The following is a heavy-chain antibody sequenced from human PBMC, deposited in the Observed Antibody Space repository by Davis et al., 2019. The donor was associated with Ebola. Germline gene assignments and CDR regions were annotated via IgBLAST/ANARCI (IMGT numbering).Heavy chain of an antibody. CDR3: ARVRGSPYYDFWSGYYTDDY. CDR1: GFTFSSYA. CDR2: ISYDGSNK. Sequence: PGGSLRLSCAASGFTFSSYAMHWVRQAPGKGLEWVAVISYDGSNKYYADSVKGRFTISRDNSKNTLYLQMNSLRAEDTAVYYCARVRGSPYYDFWSGYYTDDYWGQGTLVTVSS. J-gene: IGHJ4*02. V-gene: IGHV3-30-3*01. D-gene: IGHD3-3*01.